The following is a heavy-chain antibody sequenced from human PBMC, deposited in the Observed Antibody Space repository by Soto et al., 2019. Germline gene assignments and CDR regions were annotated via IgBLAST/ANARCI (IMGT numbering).Heavy chain of an antibody. Sequence: ASVKVSCKASGYTFTSYAMHWVRQAPGQRPEWMGWINAGNGNTKYSQKFQGRVTITRDTSASTGYMELSSLRSEDTAVYYCARTDITMVRGVTYYMDVWGKGTTVPVSS. CDR2: INAGNGNT. CDR1: GYTFTSYA. J-gene: IGHJ6*03. D-gene: IGHD3-10*01. V-gene: IGHV1-3*01. CDR3: ARTDITMVRGVTYYMDV.